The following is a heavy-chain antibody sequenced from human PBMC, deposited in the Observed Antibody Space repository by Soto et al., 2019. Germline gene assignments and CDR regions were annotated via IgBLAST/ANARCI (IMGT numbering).Heavy chain of an antibody. J-gene: IGHJ4*02. CDR3: AKDPEPLFAAMVNFFDY. D-gene: IGHD5-18*01. CDR2: ISGSGGST. CDR1: GFTFSSYA. Sequence: PGGSLRLSCAASGFTFSSYAMSWVRQAPGKGLEWVSAISGSGGSTYYADSVKGRFTISRDNSKNTLYLQMNSLRAEDTAVYYCAKDPEPLFAAMVNFFDYWGQGTLVTVSS. V-gene: IGHV3-23*01.